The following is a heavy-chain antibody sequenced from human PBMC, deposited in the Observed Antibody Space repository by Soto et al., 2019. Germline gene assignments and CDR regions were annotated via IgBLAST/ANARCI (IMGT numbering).Heavy chain of an antibody. Sequence: GGSLRLSCAASGFTFSSYSMNWVRQAPGKGLEWVSSISSSSSYIYYADSVKGRFTISRDNAKNSLYLQMNRLRAEDTAVYYCARDLNYYYYYGMDVWGQGTTVTVSS. CDR2: ISSSSSYI. V-gene: IGHV3-21*01. J-gene: IGHJ6*02. CDR3: ARDLNYYYYYGMDV. CDR1: GFTFSSYS.